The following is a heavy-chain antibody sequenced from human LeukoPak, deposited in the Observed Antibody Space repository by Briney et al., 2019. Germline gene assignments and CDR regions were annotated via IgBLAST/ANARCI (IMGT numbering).Heavy chain of an antibody. CDR1: GGSISSSSYY. CDR3: ARDSPLHGYNPMNFDY. D-gene: IGHD5-24*01. CDR2: IYTSGST. Sequence: SETLSLTCTVSGGSISSSSYYWSWIRQPAGKGLEWIGRIYTSGSTNYNPSLKSRVTMSVDTSKNQFSLKLSSVTAADTAVYYCARDSPLHGYNPMNFDYWGQGTLVTVSS. J-gene: IGHJ4*02. V-gene: IGHV4-61*02.